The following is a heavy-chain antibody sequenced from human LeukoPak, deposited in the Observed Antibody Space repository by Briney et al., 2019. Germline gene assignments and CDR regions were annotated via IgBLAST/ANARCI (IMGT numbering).Heavy chain of an antibody. CDR3: ARAPFYYDSSNYPYFDY. CDR2: IYTSGNT. Sequence: PGGSLRLSCAASGFTVSRNYISWVRQAPGKGLEWVSVIYTSGNTYYADSVKGRFTISRDNSKNTLYLQMNSLRGEDTAVYYCARAPFYYDSSNYPYFDYGGQGTLVTVSS. V-gene: IGHV3-53*01. D-gene: IGHD3-22*01. CDR1: GFTVSRNY. J-gene: IGHJ4*02.